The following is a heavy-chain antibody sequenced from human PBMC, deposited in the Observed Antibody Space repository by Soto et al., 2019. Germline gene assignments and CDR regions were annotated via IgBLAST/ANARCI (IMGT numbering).Heavy chain of an antibody. CDR1: GGTFISYA. CDR2: IIPIFGTA. CDR3: ASRAQGYSSSWYYFDY. V-gene: IGHV1-69*13. J-gene: IGHJ4*02. D-gene: IGHD6-13*01. Sequence: SVKVSCKASGGTFISYAISWVRQAPGQGLEWMGGIIPIFGTANYAQKFQGRVTITADESTSTAYMELSSLRSEDTAVYYCASRAQGYSSSWYYFDYWGQGTLVTVSS.